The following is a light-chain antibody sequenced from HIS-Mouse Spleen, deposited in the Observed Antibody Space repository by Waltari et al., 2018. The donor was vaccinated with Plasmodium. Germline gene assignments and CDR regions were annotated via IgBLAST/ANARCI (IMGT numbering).Light chain of an antibody. CDR1: QSVSSY. CDR3: QQRSNWPPVFT. Sequence: EIVLTQSPATLSLSPGERATLSCRASQSVSSYLAWYQKKPGQATRLLIYDASNRATGIPARFSGSGSGTDFTLTISSLEPEDFAVYYCQQRSNWPPVFTFGPGTKVDIK. CDR2: DAS. J-gene: IGKJ3*01. V-gene: IGKV3-11*01.